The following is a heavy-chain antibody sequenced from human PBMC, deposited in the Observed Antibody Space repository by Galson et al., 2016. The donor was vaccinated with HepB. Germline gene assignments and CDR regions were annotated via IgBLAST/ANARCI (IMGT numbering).Heavy chain of an antibody. D-gene: IGHD2-15*01. CDR1: GFTFSSFW. CDR3: AKRAHATGDYCGMDV. V-gene: IGHV3-7*05. J-gene: IGHJ6*02. Sequence: SLRLSCAASGFTFSSFWMSWVRQAPGKRLEWVANIKQDGSEKSYVDSVKGRFTISRDNSKNTLYLQMNSLRAEDTAVYYCAKRAHATGDYCGMDVWGQGTTVTVSS. CDR2: IKQDGSEK.